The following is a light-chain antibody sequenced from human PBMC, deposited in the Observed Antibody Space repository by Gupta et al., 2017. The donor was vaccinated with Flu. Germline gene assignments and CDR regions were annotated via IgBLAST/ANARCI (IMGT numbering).Light chain of an antibody. CDR1: SGSVSTSSY. CDR3: VLFMGSGRGV. Sequence: TVTLTCGMSSGSVSTSSYPSWYQQKPGQAPRTLIYSTNTRSSGVPDRFSGSILGNKAALTITGAQADDEADYYCVLFMGSGRGVFGGGTKLTVL. CDR2: STN. V-gene: IGLV8-61*01. J-gene: IGLJ3*02.